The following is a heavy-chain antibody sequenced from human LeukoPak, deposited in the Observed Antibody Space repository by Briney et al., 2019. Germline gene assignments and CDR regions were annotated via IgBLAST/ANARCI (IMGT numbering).Heavy chain of an antibody. Sequence: GGSLRLSCAASGFTFRNYAMSWVRQAPGRGLEWVSTISGSGDYTYYADSVKGRFTISRDNSKNTLYLQMNSLRAEDTAVYYCAKDGGSVVAVGTGLGYWGQGTLVTVSS. CDR2: ISGSGDYT. CDR1: GFTFRNYA. J-gene: IGHJ4*02. V-gene: IGHV3-23*01. CDR3: AKDGGSVVAVGTGLGY. D-gene: IGHD6-13*01.